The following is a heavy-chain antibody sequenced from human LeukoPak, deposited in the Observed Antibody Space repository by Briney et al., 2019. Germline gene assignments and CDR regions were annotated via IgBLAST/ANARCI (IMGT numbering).Heavy chain of an antibody. CDR3: ARGILASTVTTGTYYYYGMDV. J-gene: IGHJ6*02. V-gene: IGHV1-2*02. Sequence: ASVKVSCQASGYTFTGYYMHWVRQAPGQGVEWMGWINPNSCDTNYEPQFQGRVNMNRDTAISTAYVELSRLRSDDTAVYYCARGILASTVTTGTYYYYGMDVWGQGTTVTVSS. CDR1: GYTFTGYY. CDR2: INPNSCDT. D-gene: IGHD4-17*01.